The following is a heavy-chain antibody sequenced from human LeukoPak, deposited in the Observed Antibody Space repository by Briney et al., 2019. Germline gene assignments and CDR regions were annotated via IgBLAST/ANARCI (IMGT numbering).Heavy chain of an antibody. CDR2: IYYSGST. CDR1: GGSISSGGYY. CDR3: ARASDSSGYWSY. D-gene: IGHD3-22*01. J-gene: IGHJ4*02. Sequence: PSETLSLTCTVSGGSISSGGYYWSWIRQHPGKGLEWIGYIYYSGSTYYNPSLKSRVTISVDTSKNQFSLKLSSVTAADTAVYYCARASDSSGYWSYWGQGTLVTVSS. V-gene: IGHV4-31*03.